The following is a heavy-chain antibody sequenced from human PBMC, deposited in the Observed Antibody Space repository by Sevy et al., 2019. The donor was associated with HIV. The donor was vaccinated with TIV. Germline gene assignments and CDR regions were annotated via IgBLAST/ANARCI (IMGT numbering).Heavy chain of an antibody. CDR2: IIPIFGTA. V-gene: IGHV1-69*13. CDR1: GGTFSSYA. CDR3: ARAYCGGDCYSDWYFDL. D-gene: IGHD2-21*02. Sequence: ASVKVSCKASGGTFSSYAISWVRQAPGQGLEWMGGIIPIFGTANYAQKFQGRVTITADESTSTAYMELSSLRSEDTAVYYCARAYCGGDCYSDWYFDLWGRGTLVTVSS. J-gene: IGHJ2*01.